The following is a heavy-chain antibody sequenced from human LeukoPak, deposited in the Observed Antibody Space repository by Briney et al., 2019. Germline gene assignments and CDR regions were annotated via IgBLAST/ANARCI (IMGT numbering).Heavy chain of an antibody. CDR1: GFTFSSYG. CDR3: ARRQQLVQGIDY. CDR2: IWYDGSNK. V-gene: IGHV3-33*01. Sequence: PGGSLRLSCAASGFTFSSYGMHGARQAPGKGLEGVAVIWYDGSNKYYADSVKGRFTISRDNSKNTLYLQMNSLRAEDTAVYYCARRQQLVQGIDYWGQGTLVTVSS. D-gene: IGHD6-13*01. J-gene: IGHJ4*02.